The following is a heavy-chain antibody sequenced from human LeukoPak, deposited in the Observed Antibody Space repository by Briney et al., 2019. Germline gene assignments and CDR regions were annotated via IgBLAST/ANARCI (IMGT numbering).Heavy chain of an antibody. CDR1: GGSFSGYY. J-gene: IGHJ6*03. CDR2: INHSGST. Sequence: SETLSLTCAVYGGSFSGYYWSWIRQPPGKGLEWIGEINHSGSTNYNPSLKSRVTISVDTSKNQFSLKLSSVTAADTAVYYCAREAYYYDSSGYGVWYYYYYMDVWGKGTTVTISS. D-gene: IGHD3-22*01. CDR3: AREAYYYDSSGYGVWYYYYYMDV. V-gene: IGHV4-34*01.